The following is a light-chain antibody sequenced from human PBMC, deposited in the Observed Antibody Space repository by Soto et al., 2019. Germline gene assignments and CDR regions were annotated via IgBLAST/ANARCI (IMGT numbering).Light chain of an antibody. CDR2: GNT. V-gene: IGLV1-40*01. J-gene: IGLJ2*01. CDR1: SSNIGAGFD. Sequence: HSVLTQPPSVSGAPGQRVTISCTGSSSNIGAGFDVHWYQHLPGTAPKLLIYGNTNRPSGVPDRFSGSKSGTSASLAITGLQAEDEADYYCQSYDSSLSAVFGGGTKLTVL. CDR3: QSYDSSLSAV.